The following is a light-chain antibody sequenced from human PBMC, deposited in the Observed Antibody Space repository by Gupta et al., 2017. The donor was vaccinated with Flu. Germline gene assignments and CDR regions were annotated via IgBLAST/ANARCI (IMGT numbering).Light chain of an antibody. CDR1: GGDIASSY. J-gene: IGLJ3*02. Sequence: NFMLTQPHSVSESPGKTVTISCTRSGGDIASSYVQWYQQRPGSAPTIIIYEDNQRPSGVPARCSASIDSSSNAASLATSGLQTEDEADYYRQSYDASINWVFGGGTKLTVL. CDR2: EDN. CDR3: QSYDASINWV. V-gene: IGLV6-57*03.